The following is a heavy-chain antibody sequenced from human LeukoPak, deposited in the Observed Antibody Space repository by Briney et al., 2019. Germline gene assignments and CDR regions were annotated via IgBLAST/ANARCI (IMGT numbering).Heavy chain of an antibody. CDR2: ISSSSSYT. D-gene: IGHD1-26*01. CDR3: ARTRGSGATRGSIDDY. V-gene: IGHV3-21*05. J-gene: IGHJ4*02. CDR1: GFTFSSYW. Sequence: PGGSLRLSCAASGFTFSSYWMSWVRQAPGKGLEWVSYISSSSSYTNYADSVKGRFTISRDNAKNSLYLQMNSLRAEDTAVYYCARTRGSGATRGSIDDYWGQGTLVTVSS.